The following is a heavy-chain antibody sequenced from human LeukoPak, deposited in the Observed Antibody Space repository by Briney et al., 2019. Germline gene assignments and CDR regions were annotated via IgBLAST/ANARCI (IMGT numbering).Heavy chain of an antibody. CDR1: GFTFGNFW. D-gene: IGHD5-12*01. CDR2: IKKDGSEK. V-gene: IGHV3-7*01. Sequence: GGSLRLSCVASGFTFGNFWMSWVRQAPGKGPEWVANIKKDGSEKYYADSVKGRFTISRDNAKNSLYLQMNSLRAEDTGVYFCRPGHYDSYAWDQGTLVTVSS. CDR3: RPGHYDSYA. J-gene: IGHJ5*02.